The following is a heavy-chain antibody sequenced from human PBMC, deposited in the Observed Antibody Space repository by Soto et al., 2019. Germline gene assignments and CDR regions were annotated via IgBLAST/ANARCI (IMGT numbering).Heavy chain of an antibody. J-gene: IGHJ6*03. CDR1: GFTFSSYG. Sequence: GGSLRLSCAASGFTFSSYGMHWVRQAPGKGLEWVAVIWYDGSNKYYADSVKGRFTISRDNSKNTLYLQMNSLRAEDTAVYYCGREVYYYHHMDGWGQGTTVTVSS. CDR2: IWYDGSNK. CDR3: GREVYYYHHMDG. V-gene: IGHV3-33*01.